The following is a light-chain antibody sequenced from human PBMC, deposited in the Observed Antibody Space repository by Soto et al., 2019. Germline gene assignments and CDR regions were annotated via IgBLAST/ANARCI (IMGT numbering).Light chain of an antibody. CDR3: QQYGRSPPLI. V-gene: IGKV3-20*01. CDR2: AAS. J-gene: IGKJ4*01. CDR1: QSASSNY. Sequence: EIVLTQSPGTLSLSPGERATLSCRASQSASSNYLAWYQQKPGQAPRLLIYAASTRATGIPDRFSGSGSGTDFTLTISRLEPEDFAAYYCQQYGRSPPLIFGGGTKVEIK.